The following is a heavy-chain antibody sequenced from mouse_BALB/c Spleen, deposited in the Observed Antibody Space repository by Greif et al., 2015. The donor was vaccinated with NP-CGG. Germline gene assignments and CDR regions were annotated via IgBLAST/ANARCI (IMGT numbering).Heavy chain of an antibody. CDR3: ARDSRYFDV. CDR1: GYTFTDYY. CDR2: IYPGSGNI. V-gene: IGHV1-77*01. J-gene: IGHJ1*01. Sequence: VMLVESGAELARPGASVKLSCKASGYTFTDYYINWVKQRTGQGLEWIGEIYPGSGNIYYNEKFKGKATLTADKSSSTAYMQLSSLTSEDSAVYFCARDSRYFDVWGAGTTVTVSS.